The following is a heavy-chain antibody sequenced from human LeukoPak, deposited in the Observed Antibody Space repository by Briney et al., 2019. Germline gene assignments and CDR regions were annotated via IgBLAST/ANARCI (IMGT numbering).Heavy chain of an antibody. CDR3: AKPTFGGVIVDY. CDR2: VSGSGGST. V-gene: IGHV3-23*01. D-gene: IGHD3-16*02. J-gene: IGHJ4*02. Sequence: GGSLRLSCAASGFTFSSYAMSWVRQAPGKGLEWVSAVSGSGGSTYYADSVKGRFTISRDNSKNTLYLQMNSLRAEDTAVYYCAKPTFGGVIVDYWGQGTLVTVSS. CDR1: GFTFSSYA.